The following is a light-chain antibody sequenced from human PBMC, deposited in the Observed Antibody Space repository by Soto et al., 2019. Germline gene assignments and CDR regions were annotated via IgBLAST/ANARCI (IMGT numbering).Light chain of an antibody. CDR2: DVS. V-gene: IGKV3-11*01. Sequence: EIVLTQSPATLSLSPGDRATLSCRASQSVXXXXAWFQQKPGQAPRLLIYDVSRRATAIPARFSGSGSGTDFTLTISSLEPEDFAVYYCQQRTTWPTFGGGTKVEIK. CDR3: QQRTTWPT. CDR1: QSVXXX. J-gene: IGKJ4*01.